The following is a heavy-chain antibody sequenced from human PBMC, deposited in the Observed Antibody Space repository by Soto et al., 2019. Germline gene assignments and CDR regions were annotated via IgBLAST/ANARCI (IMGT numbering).Heavy chain of an antibody. D-gene: IGHD3-3*01. CDR3: TKDISLHVAFWSGYYADY. CDR2: IRGGDGRT. CDR1: GFNFNNYA. Sequence: EVQLLESGGGLVQPGGSLRLTCAASGFNFNNYAMSWVRQAPGKGLGWVSVIRGGDGRTSYADSVKGRFTISRDNSNHTLYMQMNHLRREDTAVYFCTKDISLHVAFWSGYYADYWGQGTLVAVSS. J-gene: IGHJ4*02. V-gene: IGHV3-23*01.